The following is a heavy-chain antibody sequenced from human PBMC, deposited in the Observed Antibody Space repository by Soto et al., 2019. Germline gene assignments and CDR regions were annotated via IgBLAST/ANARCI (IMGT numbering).Heavy chain of an antibody. J-gene: IGHJ6*02. Sequence: GASGKVSCEGSGGTFSSYAISWGRQAPGRGVEWMGGIIPIFGTANYAQKFQGRVTITADESTSTAYMELSSLRSEDTAVYYCARDQITMVRGLIDYYYYGMDVWGQGTTVTVSS. V-gene: IGHV1-69*13. D-gene: IGHD3-10*01. CDR1: GGTFSSYA. CDR2: IIPIFGTA. CDR3: ARDQITMVRGLIDYYYYGMDV.